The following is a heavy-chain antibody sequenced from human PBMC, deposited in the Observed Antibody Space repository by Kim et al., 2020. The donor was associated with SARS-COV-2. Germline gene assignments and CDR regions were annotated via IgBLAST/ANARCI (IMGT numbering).Heavy chain of an antibody. Sequence: THHTPSLESRVTMSLDTSNIHFSLQLSSVTAADTAVYYCARGPKRNYFDYWGQGILVTVSS. CDR2: T. J-gene: IGHJ4*02. V-gene: IGHV4-61*03. CDR3: ARGPKRNYFDY.